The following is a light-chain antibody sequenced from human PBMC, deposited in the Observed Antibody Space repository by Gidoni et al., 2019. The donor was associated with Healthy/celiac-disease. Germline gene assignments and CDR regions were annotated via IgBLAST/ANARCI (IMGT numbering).Light chain of an antibody. Sequence: DIVMTQSPDSLAVSLGERATINCKSSQSVLYSSNNKNYLAWYQQKPGQPPKLLIYWASTRESGVPDRFSGSGSGTDFTLTISSLQAEDVAVYYCQQYYSTPPYTFGQXTKLESK. V-gene: IGKV4-1*01. CDR3: QQYYSTPPYT. J-gene: IGKJ2*01. CDR1: QSVLYSSNNKNY. CDR2: WAS.